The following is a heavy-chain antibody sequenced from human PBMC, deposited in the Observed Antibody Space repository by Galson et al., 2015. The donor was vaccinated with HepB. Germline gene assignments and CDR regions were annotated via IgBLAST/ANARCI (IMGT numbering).Heavy chain of an antibody. CDR3: VKGDTIAAAGTGWPAYYYGMDV. V-gene: IGHV3-64D*06. D-gene: IGHD6-13*01. J-gene: IGHJ6*02. Sequence: SLRLSCAASGFTFSSYAMHWVRQAPGKGLEYVSAISSNGGSTYYADSVKGRFTISTDNSKNTLYLQMSSLRAEDTAVYYCVKGDTIAAAGTGWPAYYYGMDVWGQGTTVTVSS. CDR1: GFTFSSYA. CDR2: ISSNGGST.